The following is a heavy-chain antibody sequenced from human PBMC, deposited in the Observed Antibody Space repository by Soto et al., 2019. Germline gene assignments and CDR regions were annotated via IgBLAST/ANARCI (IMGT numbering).Heavy chain of an antibody. CDR3: ARLYSSSSRVDYFDY. V-gene: IGHV1-58*02. J-gene: IGHJ4*02. D-gene: IGHD6-6*01. CDR1: GFTFTSSA. CDR2: IVVGSGNT. Sequence: GASVKVSCKASGFTFTSSAMQWVRQARGQRLEWIGWIVVGSGNTNYAQKFQGRVTITADESTSTAYMELSSLRSEDTAVYYCARLYSSSSRVDYFDYWGQGTLVTVSS.